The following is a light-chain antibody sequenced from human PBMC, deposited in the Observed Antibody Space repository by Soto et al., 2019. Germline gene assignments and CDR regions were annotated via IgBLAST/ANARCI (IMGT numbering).Light chain of an antibody. V-gene: IGKV1-39*01. CDR3: QQSYSTPPYT. CDR1: QSSSSY. CDR2: AAS. J-gene: IGKJ2*01. Sequence: DIQMTQSPSSLSASVGDRVTITCRASQSSSSYLNWYQQKPGKAPKLLIYAASSLQSGVPSRFSGRGSGTDFTLTISSLQPEDFATYYCQQSYSTPPYTFGQGTKLELK.